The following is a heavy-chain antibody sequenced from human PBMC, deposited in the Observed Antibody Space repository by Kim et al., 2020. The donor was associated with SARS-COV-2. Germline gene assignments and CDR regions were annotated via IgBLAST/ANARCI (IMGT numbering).Heavy chain of an antibody. Sequence: GGSLRLSCSASGLTFSAYTIHWVRQAPGKGLQWVSSISGGSDFAHYGDSLRGRFVVSRDNAQNSAFLQIYNLRVEDTAVYYCATDALGATTVFHLWGQGTLVSVSS. CDR1: GLTFSAYT. CDR3: ATDALGATTVFHL. V-gene: IGHV3-21*01. D-gene: IGHD1-26*01. CDR2: ISGGSDFA. J-gene: IGHJ3*01.